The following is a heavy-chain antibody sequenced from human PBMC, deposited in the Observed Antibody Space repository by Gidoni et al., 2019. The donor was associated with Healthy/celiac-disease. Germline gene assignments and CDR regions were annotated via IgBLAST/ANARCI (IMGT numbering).Heavy chain of an antibody. Sequence: QVQLVQSGAEVKKPGASVKVSCKASGYTFTTYGISWVRQAPGQGLEWMGWINAYNGNTNYAQKLQGRVTIITDPATSTAYMEVRSLRSDDTAVYYGARDWSGGFVSSLTPFDYWGQGTLVTVSS. CDR3: ARDWSGGFVSSLTPFDY. V-gene: IGHV1-18*01. D-gene: IGHD3-3*01. CDR1: GYTFTTYG. J-gene: IGHJ4*02. CDR2: INAYNGNT.